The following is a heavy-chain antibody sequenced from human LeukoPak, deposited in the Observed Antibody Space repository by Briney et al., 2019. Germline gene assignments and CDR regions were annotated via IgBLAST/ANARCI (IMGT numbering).Heavy chain of an antibody. Sequence: ASMKVSCKASGYTFNGYYIHWVRQAPGQGPEWMGWLDPKSGGTKYAQRFQGRVTMTWDTSISTVYMELSSLRSEDTAVYYCARDWEIFGAFDIWGQGTMVTVSS. J-gene: IGHJ3*02. CDR1: GYTFNGYY. CDR2: LDPKSGGT. V-gene: IGHV1-2*02. D-gene: IGHD1-26*01. CDR3: ARDWEIFGAFDI.